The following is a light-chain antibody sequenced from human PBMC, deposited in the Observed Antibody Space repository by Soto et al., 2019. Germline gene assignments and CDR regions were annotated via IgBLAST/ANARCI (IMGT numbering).Light chain of an antibody. CDR3: QCYGGLTPT. CDR1: QDINTF. J-gene: IGKJ4*01. V-gene: IGKV1-33*01. Sequence: DIQMTQSPSSLSASVGDRVTITCQASQDINTFLNWYQQKPGKAPKLLIYDVSTLETGVPSRFSGSGSGTDFTFTINSLQPEDIATYYCQCYGGLTPTFGEGTKVQIK. CDR2: DVS.